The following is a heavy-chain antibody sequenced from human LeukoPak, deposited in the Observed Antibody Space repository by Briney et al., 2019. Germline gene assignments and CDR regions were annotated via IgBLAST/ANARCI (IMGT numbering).Heavy chain of an antibody. CDR3: ARGLYYYDSSGYYY. CDR2: INHSGCT. CDR1: GGSFSGYY. D-gene: IGHD3-22*01. Sequence: TSETLSLTCAVYGGSFSGYYWSWIRQPPGKGLEWIGEINHSGCTNYNPSLKSRVTISVDTSKNQFSLKLSSVTAADTAVYYCARGLYYYDSSGYYYWGQGTLVTVSS. J-gene: IGHJ4*02. V-gene: IGHV4-34*01.